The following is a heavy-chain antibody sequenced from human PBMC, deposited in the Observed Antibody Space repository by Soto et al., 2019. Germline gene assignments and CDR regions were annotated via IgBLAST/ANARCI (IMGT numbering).Heavy chain of an antibody. V-gene: IGHV3-23*01. CDR2: ISNGGGST. CDR1: GFTFKNYS. Sequence: AGGSLILSCAAYGFTFKNYSMSWVRQAPGKGLEWVSSISNGGGSTYHADSVKGRFTISRDNSRNTLYLQMNSLRADDTAVYYCAISSGATWAQFDYWGQGTRVTVSS. J-gene: IGHJ4*02. D-gene: IGHD1-26*01. CDR3: AISSGATWAQFDY.